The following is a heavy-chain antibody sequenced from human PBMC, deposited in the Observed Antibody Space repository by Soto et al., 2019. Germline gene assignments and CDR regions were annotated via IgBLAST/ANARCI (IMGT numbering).Heavy chain of an antibody. CDR2: IIPIFGTA. CDR1: GGTFSSYA. D-gene: IGHD2-8*02. J-gene: IGHJ6*02. V-gene: IGHV1-69*12. CDR3: ARVPSPLWPTGGNYYYGMDV. Sequence: QVQLVQSGAEVKKPGSSVKVSCKASGGTFSSYAISWVRQAPGQGLEWMGGIIPIFGTANYAQKFQGRVTITADESTSTAYMELSSLRSEDTAVYYCARVPSPLWPTGGNYYYGMDVWGQGTTVTVSS.